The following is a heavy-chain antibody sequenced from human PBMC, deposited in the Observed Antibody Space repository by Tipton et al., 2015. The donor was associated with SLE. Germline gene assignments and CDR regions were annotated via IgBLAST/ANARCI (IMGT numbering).Heavy chain of an antibody. V-gene: IGHV1-69*05. J-gene: IGHJ4*01. CDR2: IIPILGTA. D-gene: IGHD3-9*01. CDR3: AFGGRFDWHYYFDY. Sequence: LVQSGAEVKKPGASVKVSCKASGYTFTSYGISWVRQAPGQGLEWMGGIIPILGTANYAQKFQGRVTITTDESTSTAYMELSSLRSEDTAVYYCAFGGRFDWHYYFDYWGQGTLVTVSS. CDR1: GYTFTSYG.